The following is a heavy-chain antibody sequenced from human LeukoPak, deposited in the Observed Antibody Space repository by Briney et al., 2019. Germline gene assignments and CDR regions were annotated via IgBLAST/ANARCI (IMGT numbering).Heavy chain of an antibody. CDR1: GGSISSSSYY. CDR2: INHSGST. CDR3: ARDIVGATRDDY. Sequence: SETLSLTCTVSGGSISSSSYYWSWIRQPPGKGLEWIGEINHSGSTNYNPSLKSRVTISIDTSKNQFSLKLSSVTAADTAVYYCARDIVGATRDDYWGQGTLVTVSS. J-gene: IGHJ4*02. D-gene: IGHD1-26*01. V-gene: IGHV4-39*07.